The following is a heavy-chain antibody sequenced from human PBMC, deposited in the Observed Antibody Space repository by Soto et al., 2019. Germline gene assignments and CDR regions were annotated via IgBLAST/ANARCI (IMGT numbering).Heavy chain of an antibody. J-gene: IGHJ4*02. V-gene: IGHV1-69*13. CDR3: ASMCSGGSCYSTSDY. CDR1: GGTFSSYA. Sequence: SVKVSCKASGGTFSSYAISWVRQAPGQGLEWMGGIIPIFGTANYAQKFQGRVTITADESTSTAYMELSSLRSEDTAVYYCASMCSGGSCYSTSDYWGQGTLVTVS. CDR2: IIPIFGTA. D-gene: IGHD2-15*01.